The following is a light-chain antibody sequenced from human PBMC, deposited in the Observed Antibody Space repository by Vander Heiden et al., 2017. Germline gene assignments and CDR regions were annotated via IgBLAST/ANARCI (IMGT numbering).Light chain of an antibody. CDR2: DVS. CDR3: SSYTTSSTYV. J-gene: IGLJ1*01. Sequence: HSALTPPASVSASPGQSITISCTGTSSDIHDYSYVSWYQQHPGKAPKVLIYDVSYRPSGVSNRFSGSKSGSAASLTISGLQAEDEADYYCSSYTTSSTYVFGTGTKVTVL. V-gene: IGLV2-14*03. CDR1: SSDIHDYSY.